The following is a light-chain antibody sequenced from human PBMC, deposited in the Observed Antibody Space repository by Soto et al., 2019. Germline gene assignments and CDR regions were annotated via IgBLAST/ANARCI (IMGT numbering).Light chain of an antibody. V-gene: IGKV3-20*01. J-gene: IGKJ2*01. Sequence: RVLTQSPGTLSLSPGDRATLSCRASQSVSSNLLAWYQHKPGRAPRLLIYGASNRPTGIPDKFSGSGSGTDFTLSISSLEPEDFAVYYCQQDGNSPYTFGQGTKLEIK. CDR2: GAS. CDR3: QQDGNSPYT. CDR1: QSVSSNL.